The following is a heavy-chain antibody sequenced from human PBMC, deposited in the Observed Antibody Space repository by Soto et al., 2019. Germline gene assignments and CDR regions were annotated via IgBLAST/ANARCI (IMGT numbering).Heavy chain of an antibody. J-gene: IGHJ4*02. V-gene: IGHV1-69*01. CDR2: IIPIFGTA. CDR3: ARDRDSSGWYGY. D-gene: IGHD6-19*01. Sequence: QGLEWMGGIIPIFGTANYAQKFQGRVTITADESTSTAYMELSSLRSEDTAVYYCARDRDSSGWYGYWGQGTLVTVSS.